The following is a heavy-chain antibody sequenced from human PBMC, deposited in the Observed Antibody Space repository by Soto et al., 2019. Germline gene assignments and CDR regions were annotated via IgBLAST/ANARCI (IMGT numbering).Heavy chain of an antibody. CDR3: ARRRGSSGWKTNFDY. CDR1: GFTFSSYW. J-gene: IGHJ4*02. Sequence: EVQLVESGGGLVQPGGSLRLSCAASGFTFSSYWMDWVRQAPGKGLVWVSRINSDGSSTSYADSVKGRFTISRDNAKNTLYLQMNSLRAEDTAVYYCARRRGSSGWKTNFDYWGQGTLVTVSS. D-gene: IGHD6-19*01. V-gene: IGHV3-74*01. CDR2: INSDGSST.